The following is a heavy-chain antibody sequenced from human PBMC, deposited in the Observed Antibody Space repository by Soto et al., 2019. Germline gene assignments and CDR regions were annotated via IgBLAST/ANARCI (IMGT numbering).Heavy chain of an antibody. D-gene: IGHD6-13*01. V-gene: IGHV3-66*01. J-gene: IGHJ4*02. CDR1: GFTVSSNY. CDR3: ARDGVGSSWYFDY. Sequence: GGSLRLSCAASGFTVSSNYMSWVRQAPGKGLEWVSVIYSGGSTYYADSVKGRFTISRDNSKNTLYLQMNSLRAEDTAVYYCARDGVGSSWYFDYWGQGTLVTVSS. CDR2: IYSGGST.